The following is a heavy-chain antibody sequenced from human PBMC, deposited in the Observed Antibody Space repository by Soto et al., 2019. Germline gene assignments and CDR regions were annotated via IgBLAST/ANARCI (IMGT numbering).Heavy chain of an antibody. D-gene: IGHD5-12*01. V-gene: IGHV4-30-4*08. CDR1: GGSISSSNYY. CDR3: ARDPEDRLAR. J-gene: IGHJ4*02. CDR2: IYYSGST. Sequence: PSETLSLTCTVSGGSISSSNYYWGWIRQPPGKGLEWIGYIYYSGSTYYNPSLKSRVTISVDTSKNQFSLKLSSVTAADTAVYYCARDPEDRLARWGQGTLVTVSS.